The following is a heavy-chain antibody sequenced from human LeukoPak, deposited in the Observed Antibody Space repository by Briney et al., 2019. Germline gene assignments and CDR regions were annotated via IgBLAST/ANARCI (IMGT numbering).Heavy chain of an antibody. J-gene: IGHJ2*01. CDR3: ASSAYYDILTGYPYWYFDL. Sequence: KPSETLSHTCTVSGGSISSYYWSWIRQPPGKGLEWIGYIYYSGSTNYNPSLKSRVTISVDTSKNQFSLKLSSVTAADTAVYYCASSAYYDILTGYPYWYFDLWGRGTLVTVSS. CDR1: GGSISSYY. CDR2: IYYSGST. V-gene: IGHV4-59*08. D-gene: IGHD3-9*01.